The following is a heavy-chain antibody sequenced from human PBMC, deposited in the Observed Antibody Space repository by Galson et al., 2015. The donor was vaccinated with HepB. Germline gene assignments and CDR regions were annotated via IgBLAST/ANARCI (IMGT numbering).Heavy chain of an antibody. J-gene: IGHJ6*01. Sequence: SLRLSCAASGFTFSSYGMHWVRQAPGKGLEWVAFIRYDGSNKYYADSVKGRFTISRDNSKNTLYLQMNSLRAEDTAVYYCAKEQWLVTYYYYGMDVWGQGTTVTVSS. D-gene: IGHD6-19*01. V-gene: IGHV3-30*02. CDR1: GFTFSSYG. CDR3: AKEQWLVTYYYYGMDV. CDR2: IRYDGSNK.